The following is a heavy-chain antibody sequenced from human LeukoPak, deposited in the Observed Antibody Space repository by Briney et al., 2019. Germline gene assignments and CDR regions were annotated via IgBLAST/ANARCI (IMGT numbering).Heavy chain of an antibody. D-gene: IGHD5-24*01. CDR3: ASLEAMAEDAFDI. CDR1: GGSISSSSYY. J-gene: IGHJ3*02. Sequence: SETLSLTCTVSGGSISSSSYYWGWIRQPPGKGLEWIGSIYYSGSTYYNPSLKSRVTISVDTSKNQFSLKLSSVTAADAAVYYCASLEAMAEDAFDIWGQGTMVTVSS. CDR2: IYYSGST. V-gene: IGHV4-39*01.